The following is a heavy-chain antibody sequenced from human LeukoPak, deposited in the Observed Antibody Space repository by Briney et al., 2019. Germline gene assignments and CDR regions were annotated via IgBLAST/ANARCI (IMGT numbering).Heavy chain of an antibody. CDR1: GGTFSSYA. J-gene: IGHJ4*02. CDR2: IIPIFGIA. Sequence: SVKVSCKASGGTFSSYAISWVRQAPGQGLEWMGRIIPIFGIANYAQKFQGRVTITADKSTSTAYMELSSLRSEDTAVYYCTRVDTAMPEDYWGQGTLVTVSS. D-gene: IGHD5-18*01. CDR3: TRVDTAMPEDY. V-gene: IGHV1-69*04.